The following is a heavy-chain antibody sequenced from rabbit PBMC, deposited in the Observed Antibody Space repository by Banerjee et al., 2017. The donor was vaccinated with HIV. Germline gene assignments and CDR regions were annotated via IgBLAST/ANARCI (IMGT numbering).Heavy chain of an antibody. J-gene: IGHJ4*01. CDR2: INTNSGNA. V-gene: IGHV1S45*01. Sequence: QEQLVESGGGLVKPEGSLTLTCTASGFSFSNKYVMCWVRQAPGKGLEWIACINTNSGNAVYASWAKGRFTISKTSSTTVTLQMTSLTAADTATYFCARGGAGGGDGFDLWGPGTLVTVS. D-gene: IGHD2-1*01. CDR3: ARGGAGGGDGFDL. CDR1: GFSFSNKYV.